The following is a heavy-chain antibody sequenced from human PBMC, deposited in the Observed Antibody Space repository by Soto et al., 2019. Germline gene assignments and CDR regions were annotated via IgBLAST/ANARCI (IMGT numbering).Heavy chain of an antibody. CDR1: GGTFSSYT. J-gene: IGHJ4*02. D-gene: IGHD2-2*01. Sequence: SVKVSCKASGGTFSSYTISWVRQAPGQGLEWMGRTIPILGIANYAQKFQGRVTITADKSTSTAYMELSSLRSEDTAVYYCASLGYCSSTSCYAAVYWGQGTLVTVSS. V-gene: IGHV1-69*02. CDR2: TIPILGIA. CDR3: ASLGYCSSTSCYAAVY.